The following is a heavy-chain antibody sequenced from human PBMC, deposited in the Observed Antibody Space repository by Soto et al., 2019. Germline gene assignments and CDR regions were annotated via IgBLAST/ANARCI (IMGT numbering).Heavy chain of an antibody. Sequence: NLVESGGGLVQPGGSLRLSCAASGFIVSSKYMSWVRQAPGKGLEWVSVLYGSGDTYYADSVRGRFTISRDSSKNTLYLQINRLRVDDTGVYYCAKAVLQWQKVEWFDHWGQGALVSVSS. CDR3: AKAVLQWQKVEWFDH. V-gene: IGHV3-66*01. J-gene: IGHJ5*02. D-gene: IGHD4-4*01. CDR1: GFIVSSKY. CDR2: LYGSGDT.